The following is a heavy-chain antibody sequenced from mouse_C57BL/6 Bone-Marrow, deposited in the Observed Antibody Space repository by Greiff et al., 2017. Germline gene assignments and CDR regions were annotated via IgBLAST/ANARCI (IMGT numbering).Heavy chain of an antibody. CDR1: GFTFSSYA. V-gene: IGHV5-4*01. Sequence: EVKVVESGGGLVKPGGSLKLSCAASGFTFSSYAMSWVRQTPEKRLEWVATISGGGSYNYYPDNVSGRFTISSDKAKTNLYLQMSHLKSEDTAMYYCARDLGLLVDVWDRGTTVTVSS. CDR3: ARDLGLLVDV. J-gene: IGHJ1*03. CDR2: ISGGGSYN. D-gene: IGHD2-2*01.